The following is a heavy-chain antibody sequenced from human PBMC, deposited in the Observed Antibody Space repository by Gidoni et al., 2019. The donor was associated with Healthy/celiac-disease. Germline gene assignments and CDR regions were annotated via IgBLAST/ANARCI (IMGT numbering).Heavy chain of an antibody. V-gene: IGHV3-74*01. CDR3: ARDRTVAGTSEYYFDY. CDR1: GFNFSSYW. CDR2: INSDGSST. D-gene: IGHD6-19*01. Sequence: EVQLVESGGGLVQPGGSLRLSCAASGFNFSSYWMHWVRQAPGKGLVWVSRINSDGSSTSYADSVKGRFTISRDNAKNTLYLQMNSLRAEDTAVYYCARDRTVAGTSEYYFDYWGQGTLVTVSS. J-gene: IGHJ4*02.